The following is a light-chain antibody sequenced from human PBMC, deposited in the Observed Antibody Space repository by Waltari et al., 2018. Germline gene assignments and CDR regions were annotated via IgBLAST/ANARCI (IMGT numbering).Light chain of an antibody. CDR3: CSYAGSYTWV. Sequence: QSALTQPRSVSGSPGQSVTISCTGTSSDVGAYNFVSWYQQRPGKAPKVMIYDVSKRPSGVPDRFSGSKSGNTASLTISGLQAEDEADFYCCSYAGSYTWVFGGGTKLTVL. V-gene: IGLV2-11*01. CDR1: SSDVGAYNF. J-gene: IGLJ3*02. CDR2: DVS.